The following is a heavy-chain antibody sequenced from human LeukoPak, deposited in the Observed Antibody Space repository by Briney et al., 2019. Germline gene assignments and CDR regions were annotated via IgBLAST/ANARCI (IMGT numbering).Heavy chain of an antibody. D-gene: IGHD1-1*01. Sequence: GGSLRLSCAASGFTFSSYAMHWVRQAPGKGLEWVAVISYDGSNKYYADSVKGRFTISRDNAKNSLYLQMNSLRAEDTAVYYCARGVPTGIDYFDYWGQETLVTVSS. CDR1: GFTFSSYA. J-gene: IGHJ4*02. V-gene: IGHV3-30-3*01. CDR3: ARGVPTGIDYFDY. CDR2: ISYDGSNK.